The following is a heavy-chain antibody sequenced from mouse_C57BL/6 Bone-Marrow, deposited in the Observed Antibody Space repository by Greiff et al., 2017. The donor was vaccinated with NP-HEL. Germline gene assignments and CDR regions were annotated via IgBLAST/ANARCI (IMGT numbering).Heavy chain of an antibody. Sequence: QVQLQQSGTELVKPGASVKQSCKASGYTFTSYWMHWVKQRPGQGLEWIGNINPSNGGTNYNEKFKSKATLTVDKSSSTAYMQLSSLTSEDSAVYYCAREGLLLYFDYWGQGATLTVSS. J-gene: IGHJ2*01. D-gene: IGHD2-3*01. V-gene: IGHV1-53*01. CDR1: GYTFTSYW. CDR3: AREGLLLYFDY. CDR2: INPSNGGT.